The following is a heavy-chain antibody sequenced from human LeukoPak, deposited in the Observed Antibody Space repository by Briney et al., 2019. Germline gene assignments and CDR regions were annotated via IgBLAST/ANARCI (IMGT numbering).Heavy chain of an antibody. CDR1: GGSISSSSYY. D-gene: IGHD5-18*01. J-gene: IGHJ6*03. CDR3: ARQAGYSYGLYYYYYYMDV. Sequence: SETLSLTCTVSGGSISSSSYYWGWIRQPPGTGLEWIGSIYYSGSTYYNPSLKSRVTISVDTSKNQFTLKLSSVTAADTAVYYCARQAGYSYGLYYYYYYMDVWGKGTTVTVSS. V-gene: IGHV4-39*01. CDR2: IYYSGST.